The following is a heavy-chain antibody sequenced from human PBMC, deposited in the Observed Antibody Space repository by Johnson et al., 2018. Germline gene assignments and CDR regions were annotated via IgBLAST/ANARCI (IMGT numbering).Heavy chain of an antibody. Sequence: QVQLQESGPGLVKPSETLSLTCTVSGGSISSSSYYWGWIRQPPGKGLEWIGSIYYSGSTYYNPSLKSRVTISVDTSKNQFSRKLSSVTAADTAGYYCARIQRLWFVELAPAFQHWGQGTLVTVSS. V-gene: IGHV4-39*07. CDR1: GGSISSSSYY. CDR2: IYYSGST. D-gene: IGHD3-10*01. CDR3: ARIQRLWFVELAPAFQH. J-gene: IGHJ1*01.